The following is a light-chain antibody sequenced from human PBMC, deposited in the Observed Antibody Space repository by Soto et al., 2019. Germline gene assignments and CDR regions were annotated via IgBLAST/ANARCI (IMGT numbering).Light chain of an antibody. V-gene: IGKV3-20*01. Sequence: IMVKQSPATLSVSQGERATLSCRASQSVSRSYLAWYQQKPGQAPRLLIYGASSRATGIPDRFSGSGSGTDFTLTISRLEPEDFAVYYCQQYGSSPEFGQGTRLEIK. J-gene: IGKJ5*01. CDR1: QSVSRSY. CDR3: QQYGSSPE. CDR2: GAS.